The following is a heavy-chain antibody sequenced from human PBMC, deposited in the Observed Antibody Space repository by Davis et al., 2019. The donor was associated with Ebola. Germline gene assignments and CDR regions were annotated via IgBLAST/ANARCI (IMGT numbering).Heavy chain of an antibody. V-gene: IGHV3-74*01. CDR1: GFTFSTYY. D-gene: IGHD2-2*01. Sequence: HTGGSLRLSCPASGFTFSTYYLHWVRQAPGKGLEWVARIKTDGSTTRYADSVKGRFSISRDNTKNTLYLQMNSLRGEDTAIYYCARDTSHQLPHWLYYFYGMDVWGQGTTVTVSS. J-gene: IGHJ6*02. CDR3: ARDTSHQLPHWLYYFYGMDV. CDR2: IKTDGSTT.